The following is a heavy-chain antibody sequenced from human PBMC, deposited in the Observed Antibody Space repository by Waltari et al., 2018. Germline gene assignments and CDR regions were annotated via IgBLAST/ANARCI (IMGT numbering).Heavy chain of an antibody. CDR1: GYNFTGYF. CDR2: INPNSGHT. CDR3: ARELALYGGAQQAFDY. D-gene: IGHD3-16*01. Sequence: QVQLVQSGAEVKKPGASVKVYCKTSGYNFTGYFLQWVRQAPGRRLEWVGWINPNSGHTDSAQKFQGRVTVTTDTSIGTAYMELSSLESDDTAVYYCARELALYGGAQQAFDYWGQGTLVTVSS. V-gene: IGHV1-2*02. J-gene: IGHJ4*02.